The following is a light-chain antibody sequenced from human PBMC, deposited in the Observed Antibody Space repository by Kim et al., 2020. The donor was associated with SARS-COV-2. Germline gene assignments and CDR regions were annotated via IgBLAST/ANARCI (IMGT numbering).Light chain of an antibody. CDR2: DAS. V-gene: IGKV3-20*01. CDR1: QTITSNY. J-gene: IGKJ1*01. Sequence: EIVLTPSPCTLSLSPGERATLSCRASQTITSNYLAWYQQKPGQAPRLLIYDASSRATGFPDRFSGSGSGTDFTLTIDRLEPEDFAVYYCQHYVNSPLTFGQWTKVDIK. CDR3: QHYVNSPLT.